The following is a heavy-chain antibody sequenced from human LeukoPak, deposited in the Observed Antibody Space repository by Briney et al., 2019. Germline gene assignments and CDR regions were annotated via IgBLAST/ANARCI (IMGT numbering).Heavy chain of an antibody. CDR1: GLIFDDSD. J-gene: IGHJ4*02. CDR2: ISADGGST. CDR3: AKQSGKFDY. V-gene: IGHV3-43*02. Sequence: GGSLRLSCVASGLIFDDSDMHWVRQAPGKGLEWVSLISADGGSTFSADSVKGRFSISRDNSKNSLYLRMNSLRSEDTAMYYCAKQSGKFDYWGQGTLVAVSS.